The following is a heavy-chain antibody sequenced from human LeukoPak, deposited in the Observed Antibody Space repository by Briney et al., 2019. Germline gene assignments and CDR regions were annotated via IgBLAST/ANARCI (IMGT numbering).Heavy chain of an antibody. J-gene: IGHJ4*02. D-gene: IGHD2-15*01. CDR2: INPNSGGT. V-gene: IGHV1-2*04. Sequence: GASVKVSCKASGYTFTGYYMHWVRQAPGQGLEWMGWINPNSGGTNYAQKFQGWVTMTRDTSISTAYMELSRLRSDDTAVYYCASRAPTRESGWELPSFDYWGQGTLVTVSS. CDR1: GYTFTGYY. CDR3: ASRAPTRESGWELPSFDY.